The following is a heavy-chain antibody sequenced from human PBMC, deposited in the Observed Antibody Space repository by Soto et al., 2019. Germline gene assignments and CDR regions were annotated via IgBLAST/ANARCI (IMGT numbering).Heavy chain of an antibody. V-gene: IGHV3-30*03. CDR1: GFTFSIYG. Sequence: QVQLVESGGGVVQPGRSLRLSCAASGFTFSIYGMHWVRHAPGKGLEWVAMISFDGSEKYYTDSVKGRFHISRDSSKNTMYLQVASLRVEDTAVYYCARDRRLYYSDAFDIWGQGTTVTVSS. J-gene: IGHJ3*02. D-gene: IGHD1-26*01. CDR3: ARDRRLYYSDAFDI. CDR2: ISFDGSEK.